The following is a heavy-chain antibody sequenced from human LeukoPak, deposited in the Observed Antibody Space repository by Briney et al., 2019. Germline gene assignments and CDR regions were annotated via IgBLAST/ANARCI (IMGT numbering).Heavy chain of an antibody. J-gene: IGHJ4*02. CDR1: GYTFTGYY. D-gene: IGHD4-17*01. CDR3: ARDLRTTSIPYGDYMYYFDY. Sequence: ASVKVSCKASGYTFTGYYMHWVRQAPGQGLEWMGWINPNSGGTNYAQKFQGRVTMTRDMSISTAYMELSRLRSDDTAVYYCARDLRTTSIPYGDYMYYFDYWGQGTLVTVSS. CDR2: INPNSGGT. V-gene: IGHV1-2*02.